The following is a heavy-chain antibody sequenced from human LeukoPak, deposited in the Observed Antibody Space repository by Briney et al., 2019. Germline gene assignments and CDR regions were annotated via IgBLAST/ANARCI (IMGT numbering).Heavy chain of an antibody. CDR2: INHSGST. D-gene: IGHD6-6*01. Sequence: SETLSLTCAVYGGSFSGYYWSWIRQPPGKGLEWIGEINHSGSTNYNPSLKSRVTISVDTSKNQFTLKLSSVTAADTAVYYCARGYPAIAYSSSSWKYYYYMDVWGKGTTVTVSS. CDR1: GGSFSGYY. CDR3: ARGYPAIAYSSSSWKYYYYMDV. V-gene: IGHV4-34*01. J-gene: IGHJ6*03.